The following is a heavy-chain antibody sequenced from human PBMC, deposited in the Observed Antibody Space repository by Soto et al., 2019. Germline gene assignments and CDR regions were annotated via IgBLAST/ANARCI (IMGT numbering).Heavy chain of an antibody. CDR1: GGSISSSSYY. D-gene: IGHD3-9*01. CDR3: ARYYDILTGYFWFDP. Sequence: QLQESGPGLVKPSETLSLTCTVSGGSISSSSYYWGWIRQPPGKGLEWIGSIYYSGSTYYNPSLKSRVTISVDTSKNQFSLKLSSVTAADTAVYYCARYYDILTGYFWFDPWGQGTLVTVSS. CDR2: IYYSGST. J-gene: IGHJ5*02. V-gene: IGHV4-39*01.